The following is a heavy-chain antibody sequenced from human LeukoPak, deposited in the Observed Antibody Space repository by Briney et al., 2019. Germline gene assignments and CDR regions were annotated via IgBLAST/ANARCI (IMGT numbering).Heavy chain of an antibody. J-gene: IGHJ6*02. D-gene: IGHD6-13*01. Sequence: SETLSLTCTVSGGSISSYYWSWIRQPPGKGLEWIGEINHSGSTNYNPSLKSRVTISVDTSKNQFSLKLSSVTAADTAVYYCARGRVAAAGTREDVIGMDVWGQGTTVTVSS. CDR1: GGSISSYY. V-gene: IGHV4-34*01. CDR3: ARGRVAAAGTREDVIGMDV. CDR2: INHSGST.